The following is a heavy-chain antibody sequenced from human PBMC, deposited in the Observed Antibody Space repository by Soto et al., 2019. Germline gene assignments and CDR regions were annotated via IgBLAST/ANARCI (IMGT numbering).Heavy chain of an antibody. CDR3: AIAGCDKTGYLGY. D-gene: IGHD3-9*01. J-gene: IGHJ4*02. Sequence: EVHLLDSGGGVVRPGGSLRLSCAASGFPFSTYPMTWVRQAPGKGLEWVSAISGSGDTTYFADSVKGRFTISRDNSKNTLYLQMNSLRAEDTAVYYCAIAGCDKTGYLGYWGQGTLVTVSS. CDR2: ISGSGDTT. CDR1: GFPFSTYP. V-gene: IGHV3-23*01.